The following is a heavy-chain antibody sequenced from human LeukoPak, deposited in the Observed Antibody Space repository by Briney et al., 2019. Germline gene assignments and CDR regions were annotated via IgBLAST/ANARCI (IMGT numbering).Heavy chain of an antibody. V-gene: IGHV3-21*01. CDR1: GFTFSGYS. CDR2: ISSSSSSI. D-gene: IGHD3-9*01. Sequence: GGSLRLSCAASGFTFSGYSMNWVRQVPGKGLEWVSSISSSSSSIYYADSVKGRFTISRDNAKNSLYLQMNSLRAEDTAVHYCARANPPAISFFDYWGQGTLVTVSS. CDR3: ARANPPAISFFDY. J-gene: IGHJ4*02.